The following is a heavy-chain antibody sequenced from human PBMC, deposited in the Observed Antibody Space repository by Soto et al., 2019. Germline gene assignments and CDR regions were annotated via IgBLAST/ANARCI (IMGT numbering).Heavy chain of an antibody. CDR2: IKQDGREK. V-gene: IGHV3-7*03. CDR1: GFSFSSYW. D-gene: IGHD3-16*01. J-gene: IGHJ5*02. Sequence: DVQLVESGGDLVQPGGSLRLSCAASGFSFSSYWMTWVRQAPGKGLEGVANIKQDGREKYYVAFVKGRFTISRDNGKNLLLLQMDSLTPDDTAVYYCAGDGVRNGADTGWLDPWGQGTLVTVSS. CDR3: AGDGVRNGADTGWLDP.